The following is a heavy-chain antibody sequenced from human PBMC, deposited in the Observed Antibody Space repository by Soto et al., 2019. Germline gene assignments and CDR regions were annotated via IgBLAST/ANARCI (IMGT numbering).Heavy chain of an antibody. J-gene: IGHJ3*02. V-gene: IGHV3-66*01. D-gene: IGHD6-19*01. CDR3: ARDGWDDAFDI. Sequence: EVQLVESGGGVVQPGGSLRLSCAVSGFTVSSNYMSWVRQAPGKGLEWVSVIYSGMSTYYADSVKGRFTISRDNSKNTLYLQMNSLRAEDTAVYYCARDGWDDAFDIWGQGTMVTVSS. CDR1: GFTVSSNY. CDR2: IYSGMST.